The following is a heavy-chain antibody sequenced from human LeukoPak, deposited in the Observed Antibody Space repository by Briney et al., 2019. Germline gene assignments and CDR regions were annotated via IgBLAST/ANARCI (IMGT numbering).Heavy chain of an antibody. D-gene: IGHD3-10*01. CDR3: ARFPTFGAFDI. J-gene: IGHJ3*02. CDR2: IYYSGST. CDR1: GGSISSHY. Sequence: SETLSLTCTVSGGSISSHYWSWIRQPPGKGLEWIGYIYYSGSTNYNPSLKSRVTISVDTSKNQFSLKLSSVTAADTAVYCCARFPTFGAFDIWGQGTMVTVSS. V-gene: IGHV4-59*11.